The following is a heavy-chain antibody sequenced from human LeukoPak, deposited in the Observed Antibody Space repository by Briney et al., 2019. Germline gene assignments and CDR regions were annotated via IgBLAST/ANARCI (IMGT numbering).Heavy chain of an antibody. V-gene: IGHV1-46*01. D-gene: IGHD4-17*01. CDR2: INPSGGST. Sequence: ASVKVSCKASGYTSTSYYMHWVRQAPGQGLEWMGIINPSGGSTSYAQKFQGRVTMTRDTSTSTVYMELSSLRSEDTAVYYCAREAPTVTRWFDPWGQGTLVTVSS. J-gene: IGHJ5*02. CDR3: AREAPTVTRWFDP. CDR1: GYTSTSYY.